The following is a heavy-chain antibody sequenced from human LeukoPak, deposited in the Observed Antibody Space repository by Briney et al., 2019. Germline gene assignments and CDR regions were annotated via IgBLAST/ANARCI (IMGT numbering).Heavy chain of an antibody. D-gene: IGHD2-2*01. CDR2: ISGGNSYI. V-gene: IGHV3-21*01. Sequence: PGGSLRLSCAASGFTFSTYSMNWVRQAPGKGLEWVSSISGGNSYIYYADSVKGRFTISRDDAKNSLYLQMNSLRAEDTAVYYYARYCSSSRCLYYYHMDVWGKGTTVTVSS. CDR3: ARYCSSSRCLYYYHMDV. J-gene: IGHJ6*03. CDR1: GFTFSTYS.